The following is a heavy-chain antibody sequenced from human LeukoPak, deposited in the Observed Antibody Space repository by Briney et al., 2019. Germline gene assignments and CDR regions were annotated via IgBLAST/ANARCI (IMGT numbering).Heavy chain of an antibody. Sequence: SETLSLTCTVSGVSISSSSYYWVWIRQPPGKGLEWIVCIYYSGSTYYNPSLKSRVTISVHTSKNQFFLKLSSVTAADTGVYYCARTPNPIAAAVNFDYWGQGTLVTVSS. J-gene: IGHJ4*02. CDR1: GVSISSSSYY. V-gene: IGHV4-39*07. D-gene: IGHD6-13*01. CDR3: ARTPNPIAAAVNFDY. CDR2: IYYSGST.